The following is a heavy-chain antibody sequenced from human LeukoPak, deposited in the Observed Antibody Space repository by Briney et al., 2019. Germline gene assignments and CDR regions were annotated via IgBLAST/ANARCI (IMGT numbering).Heavy chain of an antibody. Sequence: GGSLRLSCAASGFTFSSYEMNWVRQAPGKGLEWVSYISSSGSTIYYADSVKGRFTISRDNAKNSLYLQMNSLRAEDTAVYYCARVRSGWRPAGYYYYMDVWGKGTTVTVSS. CDR2: ISSSGSTI. D-gene: IGHD6-19*01. CDR3: ARVRSGWRPAGYYYYMDV. V-gene: IGHV3-48*03. CDR1: GFTFSSYE. J-gene: IGHJ6*03.